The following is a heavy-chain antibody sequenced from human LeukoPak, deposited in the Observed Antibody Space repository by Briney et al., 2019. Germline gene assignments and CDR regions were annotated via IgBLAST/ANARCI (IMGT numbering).Heavy chain of an antibody. CDR3: ARVSTYYDSSGYAFDI. D-gene: IGHD3-22*01. V-gene: IGHV4-59*01. J-gene: IGHJ3*02. CDR1: GGSISSYY. CDR2: IYYSGST. Sequence: SETLSLTCTVSGGSISSYYWSWIRQPPGKGLEWIGYIYYSGSTSYNPSLKSRVTISVDTSKNQFSLKLSSVTAADTAVYYCARVSTYYDSSGYAFDIWGQGTMVTVSS.